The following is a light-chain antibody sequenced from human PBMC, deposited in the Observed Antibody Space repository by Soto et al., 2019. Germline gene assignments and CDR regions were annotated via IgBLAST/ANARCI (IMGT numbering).Light chain of an antibody. V-gene: IGKV1-5*01. CDR3: KQYNSYYT. CDR1: QSVSGW. Sequence: DIQMTHSPSTLSASVLYIVIITFRASQSVSGWLAWYQQKPGKGPKLLIYDVSTLQNGVPSRFSGSGSGTKFTLTISDLQPEDFATYYCKQYNSYYTFGQGTKVDIK. J-gene: IGKJ2*01. CDR2: DVS.